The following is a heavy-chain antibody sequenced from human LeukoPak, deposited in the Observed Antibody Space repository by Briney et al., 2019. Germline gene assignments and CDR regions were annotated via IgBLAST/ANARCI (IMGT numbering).Heavy chain of an antibody. CDR2: ISSSSSYI. D-gene: IGHD3-3*01. J-gene: IGHJ5*02. V-gene: IGHV3-21*01. CDR1: GFTFSSYS. Sequence: GGSLRLSCAASGFTFSSYSMNWVRQAPGKGLEWVSSISSSSSYIYYADSVKGRFTISRDNAKNSLYLQMNSLRAGDTAVYYCARDEVTIFGVVPNWFDPWGQGTLVTVSS. CDR3: ARDEVTIFGVVPNWFDP.